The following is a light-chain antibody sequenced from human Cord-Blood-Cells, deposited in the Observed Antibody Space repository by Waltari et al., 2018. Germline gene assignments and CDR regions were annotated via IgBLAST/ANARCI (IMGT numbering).Light chain of an antibody. V-gene: IGLV2-14*03. J-gene: IGLJ3*02. CDR1: SSCVGGYKS. Sequence: QSALTHPASVSGSPGQSITISCTGTSSCVGGYKSVSWYQQHPRKAPKLRIYDVSNRPSVVSNRFTGSTSGNTASLTIYGLQAEDEADYYCISYTSSSTLVFGGGTKLTVL. CDR3: ISYTSSSTLV. CDR2: DVS.